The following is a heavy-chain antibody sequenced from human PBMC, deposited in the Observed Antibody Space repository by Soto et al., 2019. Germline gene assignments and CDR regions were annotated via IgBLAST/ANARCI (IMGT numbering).Heavy chain of an antibody. J-gene: IGHJ4*03. CDR3: ATYRLGASVFVS. V-gene: IGHV3-15*01. CDR2: IRSKGDGGAT. CDR1: EVSRSRGS. D-gene: IGHD2-15*01. Sequence: PVGPLRVSCGAAEVSRSRGSMNRVRQAPGKGLEWVGRIRSKGDGGATEYAAPVEGRFTFSRDDSKHTLFLQMSGLKAEATGVYYCATYRLGASVFVSGGQGTL.